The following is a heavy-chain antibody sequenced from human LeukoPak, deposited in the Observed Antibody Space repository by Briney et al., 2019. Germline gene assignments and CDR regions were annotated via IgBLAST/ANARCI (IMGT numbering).Heavy chain of an antibody. Sequence: SETLSLTCAVYGGSFSGYYWSWIRQPPGKALEWIGEINHSGSTNYNPSLKSRVTISVDTSKNQFSLKLSSVTAADTAVYYCARARCSSTSCYPWFDPWGQGTLVTVSS. D-gene: IGHD2-2*01. V-gene: IGHV4-34*01. CDR1: GGSFSGYY. CDR3: ARARCSSTSCYPWFDP. CDR2: INHSGST. J-gene: IGHJ5*02.